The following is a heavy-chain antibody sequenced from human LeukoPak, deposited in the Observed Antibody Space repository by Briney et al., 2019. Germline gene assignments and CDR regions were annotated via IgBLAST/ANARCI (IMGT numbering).Heavy chain of an antibody. CDR3: ATGNRRGVIRPFDY. J-gene: IGHJ4*02. Sequence: ASVRVSCKVSGYTLTELSMHWVRQAPGKGLEWMGGFDPEDGETIYAQKFQGRVTMTEDTSTDTAYMELSSLRSEDTAVYYCATGNRRGVIRPFDYWGQGTLVTVSS. CDR1: GYTLTELS. CDR2: FDPEDGET. D-gene: IGHD3-10*01. V-gene: IGHV1-24*01.